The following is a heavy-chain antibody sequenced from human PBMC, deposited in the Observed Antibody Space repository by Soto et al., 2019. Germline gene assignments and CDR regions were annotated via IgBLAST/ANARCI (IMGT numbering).Heavy chain of an antibody. Sequence: PSETLSLTCTVSGGSISSGGYYWSWIRQHPGKGLEWIGYIYYSGSTYYNPSLKSRVTISVDTSKNQFSLKLSPVTAADTAVYYCARVPRNYDFWSGYYGNWFDPWGQGTLVTVSS. CDR1: GGSISSGGYY. V-gene: IGHV4-31*03. D-gene: IGHD3-3*01. J-gene: IGHJ5*02. CDR3: ARVPRNYDFWSGYYGNWFDP. CDR2: IYYSGST.